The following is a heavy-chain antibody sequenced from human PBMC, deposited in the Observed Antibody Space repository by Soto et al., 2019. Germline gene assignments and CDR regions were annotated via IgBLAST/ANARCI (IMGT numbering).Heavy chain of an antibody. D-gene: IGHD3-3*01. CDR3: ARAGVRLSPYCYYGRVV. J-gene: IGHJ6*02. V-gene: IGHV3-74*01. CDR2: INSDGSST. Sequence: GGSMRLSCSASVFTFSSYWMHWVRQAPGKGLVWVSRINSDGSSTSYADSVKGRFTISRDNAKNTLYLQMNSLRAEDTAVYYCARAGVRLSPYCYYGRVVCRQGTTVTVS. CDR1: VFTFSSYW.